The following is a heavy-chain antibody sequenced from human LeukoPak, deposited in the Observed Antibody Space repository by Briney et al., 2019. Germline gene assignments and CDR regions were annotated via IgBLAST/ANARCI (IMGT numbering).Heavy chain of an antibody. Sequence: GSSVKVSCKASGVTFSNYGFSWVRQAPGQGLEWMGRIIPFLDVTTYAQKFQDRVTISADKSTNTVYMEINSLKSEGTAVYFCASAAVIWYFDLWGRGSLVTVSS. CDR3: ASAAVIWYFDL. CDR1: GVTFSNYG. J-gene: IGHJ2*01. CDR2: IIPFLDVT. V-gene: IGHV1-69*04. D-gene: IGHD6-25*01.